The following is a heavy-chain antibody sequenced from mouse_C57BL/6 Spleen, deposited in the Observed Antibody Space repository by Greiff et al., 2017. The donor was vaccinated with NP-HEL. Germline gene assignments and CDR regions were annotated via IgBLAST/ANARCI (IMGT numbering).Heavy chain of an antibody. D-gene: IGHD4-1*01. Sequence: VQLKQSGGGLVKPGGSLKLSCAASGFTFSDYGMHWVRQAPEKGLEWVAYISSGSSTIYYADTVKGRFTISRDNANNTLFLQMTSLRSEDTAMYYCARGDWDAWFAYWGQGTLVTVSA. CDR2: ISSGSSTI. CDR3: ARGDWDAWFAY. CDR1: GFTFSDYG. V-gene: IGHV5-17*01. J-gene: IGHJ3*01.